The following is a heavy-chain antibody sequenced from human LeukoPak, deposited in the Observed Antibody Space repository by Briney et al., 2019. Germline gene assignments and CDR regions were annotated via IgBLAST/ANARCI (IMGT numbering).Heavy chain of an antibody. CDR3: ARITYSSGWCDY. J-gene: IGHJ4*02. V-gene: IGHV4-59*01. D-gene: IGHD6-19*01. Sequence: SETLSLTCTVSGGSISSYYWSWIRQPPGKGLEWIGYIYYSGSTNYNPSLKSRVTISVDTSKNQFSLKLSSVTAADTAVYYCARITYSSGWCDYWGQGTLVTVSS. CDR2: IYYSGST. CDR1: GGSISSYY.